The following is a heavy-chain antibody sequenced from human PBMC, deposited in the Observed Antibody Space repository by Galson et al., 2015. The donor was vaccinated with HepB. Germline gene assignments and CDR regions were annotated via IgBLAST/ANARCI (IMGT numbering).Heavy chain of an antibody. J-gene: IGHJ3*02. CDR3: ARDALAGHYDSSGVDI. D-gene: IGHD3-22*01. CDR1: GFTFSSYG. Sequence: SLRLSCAASGFTFSSYGMHWVRQAPGKGLEWVAVIWYDGSNKYYADSVKGRFTISRDNSKNTLYLQMNSLRAEDTAVYYCARDALAGHYDSSGVDIWGQGTMVTVSS. V-gene: IGHV3-33*08. CDR2: IWYDGSNK.